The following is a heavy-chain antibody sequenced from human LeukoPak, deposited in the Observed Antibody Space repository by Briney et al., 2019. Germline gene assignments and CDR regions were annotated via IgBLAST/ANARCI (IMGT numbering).Heavy chain of an antibody. CDR2: ISDSGGSR. V-gene: IGHV3-23*01. J-gene: IGHJ4*02. D-gene: IGHD3-22*01. CDR3: AKRVDSSGYYYLPYFDY. Sequence: QTGGSLRLSCAASGFTFRIYAMSWVRQAPGKGLEWVSVISDSGGSRYHADSVKGRFTIPRDNSKNTLYLQMNSLRAEDTAVYYCAKRVDSSGYYYLPYFDYWGQGTLVTVSS. CDR1: GFTFRIYA.